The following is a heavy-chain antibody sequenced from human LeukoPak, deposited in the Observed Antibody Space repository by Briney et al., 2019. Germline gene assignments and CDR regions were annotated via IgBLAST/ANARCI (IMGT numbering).Heavy chain of an antibody. Sequence: PGGSLRLSCVASGFTFSDYSMDWVRQSPGKGLEWVASISSSTTYIFYADSVKGRFTISRDNAKNSLYLQMNSPRAEDTAVYYCARVQPPLAPDFDYWGQGTLVTVSS. V-gene: IGHV3-21*01. CDR3: ARVQPPLAPDFDY. CDR2: ISSSTTYI. CDR1: GFTFSDYS. J-gene: IGHJ4*02.